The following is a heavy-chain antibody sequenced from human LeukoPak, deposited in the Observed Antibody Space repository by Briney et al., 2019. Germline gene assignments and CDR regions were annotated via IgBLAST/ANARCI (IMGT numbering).Heavy chain of an antibody. CDR1: GFTFSSYA. J-gene: IGHJ4*02. CDR3: AKSPMTYYYDSSDYYLYDY. CDR2: ISGNGAAT. Sequence: QPGGSLRLSCAASGFTFSSYAMSWVRQAPGKGLEWVSAISGNGAATHYADSVKGRFTISRDNSKNTLYLQMNSLRAEDTAVYYCAKSPMTYYYDSSDYYLYDYWGQGTLVTVSS. D-gene: IGHD3-22*01. V-gene: IGHV3-23*01.